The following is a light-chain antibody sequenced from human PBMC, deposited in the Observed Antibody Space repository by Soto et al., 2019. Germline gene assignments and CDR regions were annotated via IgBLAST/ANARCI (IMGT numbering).Light chain of an antibody. CDR3: QQYNKWPPGT. CDR2: GAS. CDR1: QSVSST. V-gene: IGKV3-15*01. J-gene: IGKJ1*01. Sequence: DIVMTQSPATLSVSPGDRATLSCRASQSVSSTLAWYQQLPGQAPRLLIYGASTRATGVPARFSGSGSGTDFPLTISSLQSEDFAVYYCQQYNKWPPGTFGQGTKVDIK.